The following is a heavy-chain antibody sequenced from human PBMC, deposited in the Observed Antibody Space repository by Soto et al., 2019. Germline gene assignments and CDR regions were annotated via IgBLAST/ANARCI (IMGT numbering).Heavy chain of an antibody. D-gene: IGHD4-17*01. CDR2: IIPKFGTT. V-gene: IGHV1-69*13. CDR3: ARELDPYYGGNSLSLDY. J-gene: IGHJ4*02. Sequence: QVQLVQSGAEVKKPGSSVKVSCKASGGSFSTYGINWVRLAPGQGLEWMGGIIPKFGTTNYAQKFRGRVTITAEESTNTACMEINYLRSEDTAVYFCARELDPYYGGNSLSLDYWGQGTLVTVSS. CDR1: GGSFSTYG.